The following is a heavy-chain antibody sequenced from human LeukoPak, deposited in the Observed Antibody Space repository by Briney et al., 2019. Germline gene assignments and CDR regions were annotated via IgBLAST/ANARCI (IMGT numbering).Heavy chain of an antibody. Sequence: SETLSLTCTVSGGSISSSSYYWGWIRQPPGKGLEWIGYIYYSGSTNYNPSLKSRVTISVDTSKNQFSLKLSSVTAADTAVYYCARNDYSKGLDYWGQGTLVTVSS. CDR1: GGSISSSSYY. CDR2: IYYSGST. D-gene: IGHD4-11*01. J-gene: IGHJ4*02. CDR3: ARNDYSKGLDY. V-gene: IGHV4-61*05.